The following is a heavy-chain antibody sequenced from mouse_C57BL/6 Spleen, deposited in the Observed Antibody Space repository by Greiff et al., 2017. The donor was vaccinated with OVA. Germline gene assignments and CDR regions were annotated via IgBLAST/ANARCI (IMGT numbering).Heavy chain of an antibody. Sequence: VHVKQSGAELVRPGASVKLSCTASGFNIKDDYMHWVKQRPEQGLEWIGWIDPENGDTEYASKFQGKATITADTSSNTAYLQLSSLTSEDTAVYYCTRNYGSSYDYFDYWGQGTTLTVSS. CDR3: TRNYGSSYDYFDY. V-gene: IGHV14-4*01. CDR2: IDPENGDT. D-gene: IGHD1-1*01. CDR1: GFNIKDDY. J-gene: IGHJ2*01.